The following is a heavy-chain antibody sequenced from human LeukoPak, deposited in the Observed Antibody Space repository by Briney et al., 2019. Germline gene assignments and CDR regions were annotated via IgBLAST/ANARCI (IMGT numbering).Heavy chain of an antibody. CDR3: AKDRHAPGRYCSSTSCFPFDS. V-gene: IGHV3-23*01. CDR2: ISGSGGST. D-gene: IGHD2-2*01. J-gene: IGHJ5*01. CDR1: GFNFMQYG. Sequence: GGSLRLSCVDSGFNFMQYGMMWVRQAPGKGLEWVSGISGSGGSTYYADSVKGRFTSSRDNTKNTLYLQLNSLRAEDTAVYYCAKDRHAPGRYCSSTSCFPFDSWGQGTLVTVSS.